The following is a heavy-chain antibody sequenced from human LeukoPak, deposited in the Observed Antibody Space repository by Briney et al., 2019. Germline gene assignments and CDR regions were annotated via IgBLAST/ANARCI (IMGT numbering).Heavy chain of an antibody. CDR3: AREAGVNAYDV. V-gene: IGHV1-2*02. CDR2: INPKSGGT. Sequence: ASVKVSCKASGYTFTSYGISWVRQAPGQGLEWMGWINPKSGGTRYAQRFQGRVTMTRDTSISTSYMEVSRLIYDDTAVYYCAREAGVNAYDVWGQGTMVTVSS. CDR1: GYTFTSYG. J-gene: IGHJ3*01. D-gene: IGHD2-8*01.